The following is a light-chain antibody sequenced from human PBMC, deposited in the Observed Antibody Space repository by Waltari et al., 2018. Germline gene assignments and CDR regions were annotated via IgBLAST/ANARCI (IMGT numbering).Light chain of an antibody. CDR1: QRVSGY. CDR2: AAS. CDR3: QQTYSNFRT. V-gene: IGKV1-39*01. J-gene: IGKJ1*01. Sequence: DIQMTQSPSSLPASVGGSVTITCRTSQRVSGYLNWYQQKPGQAPKLLIYAASSLQSGVPTRFSGSGVGTDFTLTINGLQPEDFAVYYCQQTYSNFRTFGQGTKVDVK.